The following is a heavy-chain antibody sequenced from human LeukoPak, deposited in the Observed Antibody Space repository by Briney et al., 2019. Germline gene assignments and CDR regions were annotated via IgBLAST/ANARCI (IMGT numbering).Heavy chain of an antibody. J-gene: IGHJ4*02. V-gene: IGHV1-69*06. D-gene: IGHD6-13*01. CDR3: ARFPGIAAAGTPPFDY. Sequence: SVKVSCKASGGTFSSYAISWVRQAPGQGLEWMGGIIPIFGTANYAQKFQGRVTITADKSTSTAYMELSSLRSEDTAVYYCARFPGIAAAGTPPFDYWGQGTLVTVSS. CDR1: GGTFSSYA. CDR2: IIPIFGTA.